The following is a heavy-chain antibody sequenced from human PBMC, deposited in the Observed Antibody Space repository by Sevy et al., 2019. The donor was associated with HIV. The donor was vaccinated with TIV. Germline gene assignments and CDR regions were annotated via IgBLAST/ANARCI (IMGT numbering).Heavy chain of an antibody. J-gene: IGHJ4*02. CDR2: ISGSGGST. D-gene: IGHD3-22*01. CDR1: GFTFRSYA. V-gene: IGHV3-23*01. Sequence: GGSLRLSCAASGFTFRSYAMSWVRQAPGKGLEWVSAISGSGGSTYYADSVKGRFTISRDNSKNTLYLQMNSLRAEDTAVYYCAKVDSSGYYSVSGFDYWGQGTLVTVSS. CDR3: AKVDSSGYYSVSGFDY.